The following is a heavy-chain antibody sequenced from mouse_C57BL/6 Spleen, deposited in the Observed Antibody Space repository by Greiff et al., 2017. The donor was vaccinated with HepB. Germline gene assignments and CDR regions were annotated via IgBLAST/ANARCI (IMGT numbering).Heavy chain of an antibody. V-gene: IGHV2-4*01. CDR1: GFSLTSYG. Sequence: VQLQQSGPGLVQPSQSLSITCTVSGFSLTSYGVHWVRQPPGKGLEWLGVIWSGGSTDYNAAFISRLSISKDNSKSQVFFKMNSLQADDTAIYYCAKKGGDYDDGFAYWGQGTLVTVSA. J-gene: IGHJ3*01. CDR3: AKKGGDYDDGFAY. CDR2: IWSGGST. D-gene: IGHD2-4*01.